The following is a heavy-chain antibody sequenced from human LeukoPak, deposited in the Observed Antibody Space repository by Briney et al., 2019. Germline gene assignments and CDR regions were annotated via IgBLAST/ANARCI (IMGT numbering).Heavy chain of an antibody. Sequence: PGGSLRLSCATSGFTFSSYGMHWVRQAPGKGLEWVAVIWYDGSNKYYADSVKGRFTISRDNSKNTLYLQMHSLRAEDTALYYCARDQDGVGATIDLWGQGTLVTVSS. V-gene: IGHV3-33*01. CDR3: ARDQDGVGATIDL. D-gene: IGHD1-26*01. J-gene: IGHJ5*02. CDR2: IWYDGSNK. CDR1: GFTFSSYG.